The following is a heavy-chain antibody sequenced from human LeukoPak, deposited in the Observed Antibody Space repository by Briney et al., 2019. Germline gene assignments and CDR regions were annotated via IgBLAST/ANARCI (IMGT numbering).Heavy chain of an antibody. J-gene: IGHJ4*02. V-gene: IGHV5-51*01. Sequence: GESLKISCKGSGYSFTSYWIGWVRQMPGKGLEWMGIIYPGDSDTRYSPSFQGQVTISADKSISTAYLQWSSLKASDTAMYYCAIRGDSGSYYQYFDYWGQGTLVTVSS. CDR1: GYSFTSYW. CDR3: AIRGDSGSYYQYFDY. CDR2: IYPGDSDT. D-gene: IGHD1-26*01.